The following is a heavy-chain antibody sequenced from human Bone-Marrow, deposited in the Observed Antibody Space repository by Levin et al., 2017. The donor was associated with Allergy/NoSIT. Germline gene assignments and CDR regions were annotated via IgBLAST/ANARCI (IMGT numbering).Heavy chain of an antibody. D-gene: IGHD4-17*01. V-gene: IGHV3-15*01. Sequence: GGSLRLSCAALGFSFSDAWMNWVRQAPGKGLEWIGRIKSKTDGATADYAAPVQGRFTISRDDAIHILYLEMNSLKTEDTAVYYCTTAPDYGGYEGPSDYWGRGTLVTVSS. J-gene: IGHJ4*02. CDR2: IKSKTDGATA. CDR1: GFSFSDAW. CDR3: TTAPDYGGYEGPSDY.